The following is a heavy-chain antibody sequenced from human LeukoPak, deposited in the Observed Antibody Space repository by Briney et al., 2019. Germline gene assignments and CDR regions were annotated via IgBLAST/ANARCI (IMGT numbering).Heavy chain of an antibody. Sequence: SETLSLTCAVYGGSFSGYYWSWIRQPPGKGLEWIGEINHSGSTNYNPSLKSRVTISVDTSKNQFSLKLSSVTAADTAVYYCARCYYDSSGYRVGGYYMDVWGKGTTVTVSS. CDR3: ARCYYDSSGYRVGGYYMDV. D-gene: IGHD3-22*01. J-gene: IGHJ6*03. CDR2: INHSGST. V-gene: IGHV4-34*01. CDR1: GGSFSGYY.